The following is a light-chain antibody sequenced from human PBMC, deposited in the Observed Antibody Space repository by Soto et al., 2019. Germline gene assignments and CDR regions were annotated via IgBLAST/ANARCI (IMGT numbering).Light chain of an antibody. CDR1: SSNIGSNT. V-gene: IGLV1-44*01. CDR3: AAWDGSLNGYV. CDR2: SNT. J-gene: IGLJ1*01. Sequence: QSVLTQPPSASETPGQRVTISCSGSSSNIGSNTVNWYQQLPGTAPKLLISSNTRRPSGVPARLSGSKSGTSASLAIRGLQSEDEAGYCCAAWDGSLNGYVFGTGTKVTVL.